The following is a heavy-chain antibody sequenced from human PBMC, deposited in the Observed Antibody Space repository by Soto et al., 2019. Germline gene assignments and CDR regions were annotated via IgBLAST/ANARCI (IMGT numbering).Heavy chain of an antibody. CDR2: IKQDGSEK. V-gene: IGHV3-7*01. J-gene: IGHJ4*02. CDR1: GFTFSSYW. Sequence: GGSLRLSCAASGFTFSSYWMSWVRQAPGKGLEWVANIKQDGSEKYYVDSVKGRFTISRDNAKNSLYLQMNSLRAEDTAVYYCARVTGIAAAGTFHYWGQGTLVTVSS. D-gene: IGHD6-13*01. CDR3: ARVTGIAAAGTFHY.